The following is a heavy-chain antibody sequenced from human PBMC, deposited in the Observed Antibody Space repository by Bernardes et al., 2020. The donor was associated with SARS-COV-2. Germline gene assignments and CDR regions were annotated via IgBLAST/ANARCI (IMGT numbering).Heavy chain of an antibody. J-gene: IGHJ6*04. CDR3: ARFLEWLLRPDYYYGMDV. D-gene: IGHD3-3*01. CDR2: ISAYNGNT. V-gene: IGHV1-18*04. CDR1: GYTFTSYG. Sequence: ASVKVSCKASGYTFTSYGISWVRQAPGQGLEWMGWISAYNGNTNYAQKLQGRVTLTTDTSTSTAYMELRSLRSDDTAVYYCARFLEWLLRPDYYYGMDVWGDVTSVTVSS.